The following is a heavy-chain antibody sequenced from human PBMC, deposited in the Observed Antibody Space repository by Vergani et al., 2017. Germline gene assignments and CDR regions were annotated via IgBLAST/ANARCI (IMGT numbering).Heavy chain of an antibody. Sequence: VLLVESGGGFVQPGGSLRLSCAASGFTFSYYGMHWVRQAPGKGLEWVAVISYDGTQKYYADSVKGRFTISRDNSKSTLYLQMNSLRTEDTAVYYCATKSCGTPGCQIGYFREWGQGTLVTVSS. V-gene: IGHV3-30*03. J-gene: IGHJ1*01. CDR3: ATKSCGTPGCQIGYFRE. CDR1: GFTFSYYG. CDR2: ISYDGTQK. D-gene: IGHD1-1*01.